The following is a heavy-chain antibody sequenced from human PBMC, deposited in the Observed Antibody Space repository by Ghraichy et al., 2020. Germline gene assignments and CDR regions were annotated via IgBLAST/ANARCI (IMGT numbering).Heavy chain of an antibody. CDR2: ISWNSGSI. Sequence: GGSLRLSCAASGFTFDDYAMHWVRQAPGKGLEWVSGISWNSGSIGYADSVKGRFTISRDNAKNSLYLQMNSLRAEDTALYYCAKGGAVAVPYYFDSWGQGTLVTVSS. V-gene: IGHV3-9*01. CDR1: GFTFDDYA. D-gene: IGHD6-19*01. J-gene: IGHJ4*02. CDR3: AKGGAVAVPYYFDS.